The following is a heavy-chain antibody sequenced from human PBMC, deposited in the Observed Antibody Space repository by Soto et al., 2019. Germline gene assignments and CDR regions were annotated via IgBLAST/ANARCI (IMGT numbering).Heavy chain of an antibody. V-gene: IGHV3-74*01. CDR1: GFTFSRYW. CDR2: MNSDGSTT. CDR3: VRWGWDTAMYDC. J-gene: IGHJ4*02. Sequence: EVQLVESGGGLVQPGGSLRLSCAASGFTFSRYWMHWVRQVPGKGLVWVSRMNSDGSTTSYADSVKGRFTISRDNAKNTLYLQMNSLIAEDTAVYYCVRWGWDTAMYDCWGQGTLVTVSS. D-gene: IGHD5-18*01.